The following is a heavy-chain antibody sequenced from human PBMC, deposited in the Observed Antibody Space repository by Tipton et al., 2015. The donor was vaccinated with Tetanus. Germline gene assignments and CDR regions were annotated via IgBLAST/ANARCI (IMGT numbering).Heavy chain of an antibody. J-gene: IGHJ4*02. Sequence: QLVQSGAEVKKPGESLKMSCKGSGYSFTNYWIGWGRQMPGKGMQRMVIIHTGDSDTRYSPSFQGQVTISADKTINTAYLQWSSIKASDHPLYCCARHTSESCHAPLDYWGQGTLLTVSS. CDR2: IHTGDSDT. CDR3: ARHTSESCHAPLDY. D-gene: IGHD1-26*01. CDR1: GYSFTNYW. V-gene: IGHV5-51*01.